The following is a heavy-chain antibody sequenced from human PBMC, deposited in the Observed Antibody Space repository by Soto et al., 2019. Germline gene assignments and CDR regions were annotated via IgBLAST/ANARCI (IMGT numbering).Heavy chain of an antibody. CDR1: VYSFTNYG. D-gene: IGHD6-19*01. CDR3: ARDRGVAPPVAGNTHYYYYMDV. V-gene: IGHV1-18*01. Sequence: QDQLVQSGAEVKKPGASVTVSCKASVYSFTNYGIPWVGQAPGQGLGGMGWISGFNGNTHYAQKLQGRVTMTTDASTSTAYMELRSLRSDDTAVYYCARDRGVAPPVAGNTHYYYYMDVWGKGTTVTVSS. CDR2: ISGFNGNT. J-gene: IGHJ6*03.